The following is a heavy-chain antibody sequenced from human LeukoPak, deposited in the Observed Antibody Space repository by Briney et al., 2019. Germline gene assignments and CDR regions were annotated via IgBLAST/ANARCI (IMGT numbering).Heavy chain of an antibody. CDR1: GFTFSNAW. V-gene: IGHV3-15*01. J-gene: IGHJ4*02. D-gene: IGHD3-3*01. Sequence: PGGSLRLSCAASGFTFSNAWMSWVRQAPGKGLEWVGRIKSKTDGGTTDYAAPVKGRFTISRDDSKNTLYLQMNSLKTEDTAVYYCLGDDFWSGPNDYWGQGTLVTVSS. CDR2: IKSKTDGGTT. CDR3: LGDDFWSGPNDY.